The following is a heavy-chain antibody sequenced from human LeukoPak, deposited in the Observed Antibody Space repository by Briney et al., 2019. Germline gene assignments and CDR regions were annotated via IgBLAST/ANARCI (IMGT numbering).Heavy chain of an antibody. CDR2: ISSSGGRT. CDR3: AGVGALDAFDI. CDR1: GFTFSSYA. J-gene: IGHJ3*02. V-gene: IGHV3-23*01. Sequence: GGSLRLSCAASGFTFSSYAMHWVRQAPGKGLEWVSAISSSGGRTYYTDSVKGRFTISRDASKNRLDLQMNSLRAEDTAVYYCAGVGALDAFDIWGQGTMVTVSS. D-gene: IGHD1-26*01.